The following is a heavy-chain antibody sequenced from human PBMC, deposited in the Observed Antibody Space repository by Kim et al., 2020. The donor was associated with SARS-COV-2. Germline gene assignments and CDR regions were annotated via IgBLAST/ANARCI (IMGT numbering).Heavy chain of an antibody. CDR3: ARSRYDNVWGGL. J-gene: IGHJ4*02. Sequence: SETLSLTCAVYGGSFRGYYWSWIRQPPGKGLEWIGEINHSGSTNYNPSLKSRVTISVDTSKNQFSLKLSSVTAADTAVYYCARSRYDNVWGGLWGQGTLVTVSS. CDR1: GGSFRGYY. V-gene: IGHV4-34*01. CDR2: INHSGST. D-gene: IGHD3-16*01.